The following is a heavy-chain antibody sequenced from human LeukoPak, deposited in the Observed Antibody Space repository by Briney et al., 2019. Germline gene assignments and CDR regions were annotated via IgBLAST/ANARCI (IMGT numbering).Heavy chain of an antibody. V-gene: IGHV3-23*01. CDR3: AKGTKGYCSGGSCYHFDY. CDR2: VTSGGST. J-gene: IGHJ4*02. CDR1: GFTFSSYW. D-gene: IGHD2-15*01. Sequence: GGSLRLSCAASGFTFSSYWMHWVRQAPGKGLEWVSSVTSGGSTNYADSVKGRFTISRDNSKNTLYLQMNSLRAEDTAVYYCAKGTKGYCSGGSCYHFDYWGQGTLVTASS.